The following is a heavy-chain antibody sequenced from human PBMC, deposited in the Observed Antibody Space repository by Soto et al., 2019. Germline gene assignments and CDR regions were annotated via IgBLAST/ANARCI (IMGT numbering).Heavy chain of an antibody. V-gene: IGHV3-33*01. CDR2: IWYDGSNK. CDR3: ARGGMATVVVDY. Sequence: QVQLVESGGGVVQPGRSLRLSCAASGFTFSSYGMHWVRQATGKGLEWVAVIWYDGSNKYYADSVKGRFTISRDNSKNTLYLQMNSLRAEDTAVYYCARGGMATVVVDYWGQGTLVTVSS. J-gene: IGHJ4*02. CDR1: GFTFSSYG. D-gene: IGHD5-12*01.